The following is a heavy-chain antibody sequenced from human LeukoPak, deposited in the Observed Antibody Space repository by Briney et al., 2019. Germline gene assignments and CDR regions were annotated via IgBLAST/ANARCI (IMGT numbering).Heavy chain of an antibody. D-gene: IGHD3-16*01. CDR3: ARSRVHYDYVWGSSRAIDY. Sequence: KPSETLSLTCAVYGGSFSGYYWGWIRQSPGKGLEWIGEINHSGSTNYNPSLKSRVTISVDTSKNQFSLKLSSVTAADTAVYYCARSRVHYDYVWGSSRAIDYWGQGTLVTVSS. CDR1: GGSFSGYY. V-gene: IGHV4-34*01. CDR2: INHSGST. J-gene: IGHJ4*02.